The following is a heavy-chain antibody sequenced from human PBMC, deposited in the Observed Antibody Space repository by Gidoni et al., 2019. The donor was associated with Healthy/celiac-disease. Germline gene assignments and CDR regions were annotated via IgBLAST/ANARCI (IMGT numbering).Heavy chain of an antibody. D-gene: IGHD1-26*01. CDR3: ARVWSGSYFTDPYFDY. CDR1: GYSISSGYY. V-gene: IGHV4-38-2*02. CDR2: IYHSGST. Sequence: QVQLQESGPGLVKPSETLSLTCTVSGYSISSGYYWGWIRQPPGKGLEWIGNIYHSGSTYYNPSLKSRVTILVDTSKNQFSLKLRSVTAADTAVYYCARVWSGSYFTDPYFDYWGQGTLVTVSS. J-gene: IGHJ4*02.